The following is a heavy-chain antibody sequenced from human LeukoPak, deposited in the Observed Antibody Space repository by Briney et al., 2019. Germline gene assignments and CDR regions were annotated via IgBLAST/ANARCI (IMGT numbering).Heavy chain of an antibody. V-gene: IGHV3-30-3*01. J-gene: IGHJ6*02. Sequence: PGGSLRLSCAASGFTFSSYAMSWVRQAPGKGLEWVAVISYDGSNKYYADSVKGRFTISRDNSKNTLYLQMNSLRAEDTAVYYCARDQWFPTASVAGTLWYYYGMDVWGQGTTVTVSS. D-gene: IGHD6-19*01. CDR3: ARDQWFPTASVAGTLWYYYGMDV. CDR1: GFTFSSYA. CDR2: ISYDGSNK.